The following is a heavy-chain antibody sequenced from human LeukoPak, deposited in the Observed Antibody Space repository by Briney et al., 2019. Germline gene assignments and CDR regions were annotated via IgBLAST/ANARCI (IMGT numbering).Heavy chain of an antibody. CDR2: IYYSGST. CDR1: GGSISSYY. V-gene: IGHV4-59*01. J-gene: IGHJ5*02. D-gene: IGHD1-26*01. Sequence: SETLSLTCTVSGGSISSYYWSWIRQPPGKGLEWIGHIYYSGSTNYNPSLKSRVTISVDTSKNQFSLKLSSVTAADTAVYYCARAGIVGAPGNWFDPWGQGTLVTVSS. CDR3: ARAGIVGAPGNWFDP.